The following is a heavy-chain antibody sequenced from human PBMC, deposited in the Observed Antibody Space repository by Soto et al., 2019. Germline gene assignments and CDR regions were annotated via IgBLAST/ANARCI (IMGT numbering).Heavy chain of an antibody. J-gene: IGHJ4*02. Sequence: SETLSLTCAVSGGSISSSNWWSWVRQPPGKGLEWIGEIYHSGSTNYNPSLKSRVTISVDKSKNQFSLKLSSVTAADTAVYYCARGYYDILTGLLGGYYFDYWGQGTLVTVSS. CDR2: IYHSGST. CDR1: GGSISSSNW. CDR3: ARGYYDILTGLLGGYYFDY. D-gene: IGHD3-9*01. V-gene: IGHV4-4*02.